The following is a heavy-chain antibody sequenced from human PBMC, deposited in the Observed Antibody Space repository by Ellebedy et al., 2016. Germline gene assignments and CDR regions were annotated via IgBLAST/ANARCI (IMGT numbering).Heavy chain of an antibody. CDR1: GGSVSSYY. V-gene: IGHV4-59*02. CDR2: IYYSGST. CDR3: ARGEVGYSYGVDY. J-gene: IGHJ4*02. Sequence: SETLSLTCTVSGGSVSSYYWSWIRQPPGKGLEWIGYIYYSGSTNYNPSLKSRVTISVDTSKNQFSLKLSSVTAADTAVYYCARGEVGYSYGVDYWGQGTLVTVSS. D-gene: IGHD5-18*01.